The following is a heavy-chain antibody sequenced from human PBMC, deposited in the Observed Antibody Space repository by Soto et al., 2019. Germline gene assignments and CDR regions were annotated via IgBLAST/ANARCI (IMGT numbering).Heavy chain of an antibody. J-gene: IGHJ3*02. Sequence: GGSLRLSCAASGFTFSSYAMSRVRQAPGKGLEWVSAISGSGGSTYYADSVKGRFTISRDNSKNTLYLQMNSLRAEDTAVYYCAKASEYGVLRFLEWLTPGFDIWGQGTMVTVSS. D-gene: IGHD3-3*01. CDR3: AKASEYGVLRFLEWLTPGFDI. CDR1: GFTFSSYA. CDR2: ISGSGGST. V-gene: IGHV3-23*01.